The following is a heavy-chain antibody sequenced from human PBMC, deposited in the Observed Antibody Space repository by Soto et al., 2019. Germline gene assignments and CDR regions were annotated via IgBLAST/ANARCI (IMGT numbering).Heavy chain of an antibody. J-gene: IGHJ3*02. V-gene: IGHV1-18*01. D-gene: IGHD1-26*01. CDR1: DYTFTIYG. CDR3: ARDHSGRYSTRPKAAFDM. Sequence: GASVKFSCNASDYTFTIYGITGVRQSPGQGREWMGGISAYNGNTNYAQKLQGRVTMTTDTSTSTAYMELRSLRSDDTAVYSCARDHSGRYSTRPKAAFDMWGQGTMVTVSS. CDR2: ISAYNGNT.